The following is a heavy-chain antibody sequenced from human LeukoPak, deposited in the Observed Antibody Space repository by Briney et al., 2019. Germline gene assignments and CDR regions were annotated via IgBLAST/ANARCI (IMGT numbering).Heavy chain of an antibody. Sequence: GGSLRLSCAASGFTFSNYGMHWVRQAPGKGLEWVAVISYDGSNKYYADSVKGRFTISRDNSKNTLYLQMNSLRDEDTAVYYCARDGRGYYDSSAYSLDYWGQGTLVTVSS. V-gene: IGHV3-30*03. J-gene: IGHJ4*02. D-gene: IGHD3-22*01. CDR3: ARDGRGYYDSSAYSLDY. CDR2: ISYDGSNK. CDR1: GFTFSNYG.